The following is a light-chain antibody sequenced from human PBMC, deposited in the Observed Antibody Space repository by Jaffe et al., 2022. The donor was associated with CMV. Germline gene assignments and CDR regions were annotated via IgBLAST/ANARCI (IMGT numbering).Light chain of an antibody. CDR2: GAS. Sequence: ETVLTQSPGTLPLSPGERATLSCRASQSVTRNYLAWYQQKPGQAPRLLIYGASSRATGIPDRFSGSGSGTDFILTITRLEPEDFAVYYCQQYGGSPITFGQGTRLEIK. CDR1: QSVTRNY. CDR3: QQYGGSPIT. V-gene: IGKV3-20*01. J-gene: IGKJ5*01.